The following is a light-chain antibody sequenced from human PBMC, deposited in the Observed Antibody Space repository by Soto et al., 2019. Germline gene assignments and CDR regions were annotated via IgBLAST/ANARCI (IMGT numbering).Light chain of an antibody. V-gene: IGLV2-8*01. CDR3: SSSAGSNNWGL. CDR2: EVS. Sequence: QSALTQPPSASGSAGQSVTISYTGTSSDVGSYDYVSWYQQHPGKAPKLMIYEVSKRPSGVPDRFSGSKSGNTASLTVSGLQAEDEADYYCSSSAGSNNWGLFGGGTKLTVL. J-gene: IGLJ3*02. CDR1: SSDVGSYDY.